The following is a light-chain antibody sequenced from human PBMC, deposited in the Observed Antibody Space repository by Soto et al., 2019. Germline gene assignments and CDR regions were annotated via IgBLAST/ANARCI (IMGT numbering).Light chain of an antibody. V-gene: IGKV4-1*01. CDR1: QSVLYSSINTNS. J-gene: IGKJ1*01. Sequence: DILMTQSPDSLAVSLGERATINCKSSQSVLYSSINTNSVAWYQQKPGQPPHFLISWASTPESGGPDRLSLSESGKDFTLTISSLQAEDVAVYYCQQYYTTRGTFGQGTKVDIK. CDR3: QQYYTTRGT. CDR2: WAS.